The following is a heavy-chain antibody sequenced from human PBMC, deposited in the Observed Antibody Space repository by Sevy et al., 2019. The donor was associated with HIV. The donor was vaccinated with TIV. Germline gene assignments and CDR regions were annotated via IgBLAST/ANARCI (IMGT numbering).Heavy chain of an antibody. Sequence: SETLSLTCTVSGGSISSYYWSWIRQPPGKGLEWIGYIYYSGSTNYNPSLKSRVTISVDTSKNQFSLKLSSVTAADTAVYYCARAGYCSSTSCSPRVAYYYYGMDVWGQGTTVTVSS. CDR2: IYYSGST. CDR1: GGSISSYY. CDR3: ARAGYCSSTSCSPRVAYYYYGMDV. V-gene: IGHV4-59*01. D-gene: IGHD2-2*01. J-gene: IGHJ6*02.